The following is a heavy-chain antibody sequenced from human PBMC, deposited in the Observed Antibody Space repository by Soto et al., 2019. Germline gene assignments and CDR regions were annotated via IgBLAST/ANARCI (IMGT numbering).Heavy chain of an antibody. D-gene: IGHD2-21*02. CDR3: AKGSECGGDCYCFGY. Sequence: QVQLVESGGGVVQPGRSLRLSCAASGFTFSSYGMHWVRQAPGKGLEWVAVISYDGSNKYCADSVKGRFTISRDNSKNTLYLQMNSLRAEDTAVYSCAKGSECGGDCYCFGYWGQGTLVTVSS. J-gene: IGHJ4*02. CDR1: GFTFSSYG. CDR2: ISYDGSNK. V-gene: IGHV3-30*18.